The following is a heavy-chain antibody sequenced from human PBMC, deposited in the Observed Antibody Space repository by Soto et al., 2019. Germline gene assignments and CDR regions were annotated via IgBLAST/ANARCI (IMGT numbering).Heavy chain of an antibody. CDR2: IYYSGST. D-gene: IGHD2-2*01. Sequence: QVQLQESGPGLVKPSQTLSLTCTVSGGSISSGDYYWSWIRQPPGKGLEWIGYIYYSGSTYYNPSLKSRVTISVDTSKHQFSLKLSSVTAADTAVYYCARDHLGYCISTSCYDRYYYYGMDVWGQGTTVTVSS. CDR1: GGSISSGDYY. V-gene: IGHV4-30-4*01. J-gene: IGHJ6*02. CDR3: ARDHLGYCISTSCYDRYYYYGMDV.